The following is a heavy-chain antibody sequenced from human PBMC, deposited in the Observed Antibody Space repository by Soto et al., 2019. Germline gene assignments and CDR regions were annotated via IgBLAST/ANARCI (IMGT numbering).Heavy chain of an antibody. CDR1: GFIFGFYW. D-gene: IGHD3-22*01. Sequence: EVHLEESGGDLVQPGGSLRLCCSASGFIFGFYWMTWVRQAPGKGLEWVANIERHGNDKYYVDSVTGRFTISRDNAQNSLFLQMNNLRAEDTAVYFCARIRATDYEIDYWGQGTLVTVSS. V-gene: IGHV3-7*03. J-gene: IGHJ4*02. CDR3: ARIRATDYEIDY. CDR2: IERHGNDK.